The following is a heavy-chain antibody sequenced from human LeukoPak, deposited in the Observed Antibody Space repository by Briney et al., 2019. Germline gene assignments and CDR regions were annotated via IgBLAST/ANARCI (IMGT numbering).Heavy chain of an antibody. CDR1: GGSISSGDYY. CDR3: ARVVYYYDSSGYYYPMYYFDY. CDR2: IYYSGST. D-gene: IGHD3-22*01. V-gene: IGHV4-30-4*01. J-gene: IGHJ4*02. Sequence: SSETLSLTCAVSGGSISSGDYYWSWIRQPPGKGLEWIGYIYYSGSTYYNPSLKSRVTISVDTSKNQFSLKLSSVTAADTAVYYCARVVYYYDSSGYYYPMYYFDYWGQGTLVTVSS.